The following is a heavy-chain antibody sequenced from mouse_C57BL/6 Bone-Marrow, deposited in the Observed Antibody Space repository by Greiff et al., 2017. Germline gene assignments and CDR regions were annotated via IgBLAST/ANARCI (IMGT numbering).Heavy chain of an antibody. J-gene: IGHJ2*01. D-gene: IGHD1-1*01. Sequence: EVNLVESGEGLVKPGGSLKLSCAASGFTFSSYAMSWVRQTPEKRLEWVAYISSGGDYIYYADTVKGRFTISRDNARNTLYLQMSSLKSEDTARYYCTREITTVAYWGEGTTLTVSS. CDR1: GFTFSSYA. V-gene: IGHV5-9-1*02. CDR2: ISSGGDYI. CDR3: TREITTVAY.